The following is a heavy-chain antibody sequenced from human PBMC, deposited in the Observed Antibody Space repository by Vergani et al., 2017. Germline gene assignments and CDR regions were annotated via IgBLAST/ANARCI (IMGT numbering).Heavy chain of an antibody. J-gene: IGHJ2*01. CDR3: AKAPELWLGDHFWYFDL. V-gene: IGHV3-9*01. CDR1: GFTFDDYA. Sequence: EVQLVESGGGLVQPGRSLRLSCAASGFTFDDYAIHLVRQAPGKGLEWVSGIRWNSCSIGYADSVKGRFPISRDNAKNSLYLQMNSLRAEDTALYYCAKAPELWLGDHFWYFDLWGRGTLGTGSS. D-gene: IGHD3-10*01. CDR2: IRWNSCSI.